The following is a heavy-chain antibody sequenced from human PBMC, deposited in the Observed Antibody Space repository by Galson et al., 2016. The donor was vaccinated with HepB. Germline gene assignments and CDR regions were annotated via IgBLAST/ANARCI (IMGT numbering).Heavy chain of an antibody. D-gene: IGHD3-22*01. J-gene: IGHJ3*02. V-gene: IGHV4-39*01. CDR3: ARHGSRYGFEAFDI. CDR1: GVSISGSTYQ. Sequence: SETLSLTCTVSGVSISGSTYQWGWIRQPPGKGLEWIGSIHYSGNTFYNPSLKSRVTISVDTSKNQFSLKLTSVTAADTAAYYCARHGSRYGFEAFDIWGQGTKVTVSS. CDR2: IHYSGNT.